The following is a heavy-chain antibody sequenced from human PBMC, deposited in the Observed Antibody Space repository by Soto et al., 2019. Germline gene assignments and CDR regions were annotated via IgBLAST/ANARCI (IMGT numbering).Heavy chain of an antibody. CDR1: GGSISSGGYY. CDR2: ISYSGST. V-gene: IGHV4-31*03. Sequence: SETLSLTCTVSGGSISSGGYYWSWIRQHPGTGLEWIGHISYSGSTYYNTSLKSRVTISVDTSRNQFSLIVNSVTAADTAVYYCAKQTGSGSYFNVGSGGHFDFWGQGTLVTVSS. CDR3: AKQTGSGSYFNVGSGGHFDF. J-gene: IGHJ4*02. D-gene: IGHD3-10*01.